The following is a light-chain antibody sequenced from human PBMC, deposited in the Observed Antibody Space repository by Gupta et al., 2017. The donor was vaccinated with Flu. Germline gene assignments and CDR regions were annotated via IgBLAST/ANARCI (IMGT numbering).Light chain of an antibody. Sequence: SVGDRVTLTCRASQNISSYLNWYQQKPGRAPKVLIYPASSLQSGVPSRFSDSGSGTDFTLTISSLQPEDFATYYCQQSYTLPLTFGGGTKVEIK. CDR3: QQSYTLPLT. J-gene: IGKJ4*01. V-gene: IGKV1-39*01. CDR2: PAS. CDR1: QNISSY.